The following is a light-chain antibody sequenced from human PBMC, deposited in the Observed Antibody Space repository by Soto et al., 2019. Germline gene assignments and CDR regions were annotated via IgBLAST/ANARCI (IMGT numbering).Light chain of an antibody. J-gene: IGKJ4*01. CDR2: GAS. V-gene: IGKV3-20*01. Sequence: EIVLTQSPGTLSLSPGERATLSCRASQSVSGSYLAWFQQKPGQAPRLLIYGASSRATAIPDRFSGSGSGTDFTLSISRLEPEDFAGYYCQQYGRSPVTFGGGTKVEIK. CDR3: QQYGRSPVT. CDR1: QSVSGSY.